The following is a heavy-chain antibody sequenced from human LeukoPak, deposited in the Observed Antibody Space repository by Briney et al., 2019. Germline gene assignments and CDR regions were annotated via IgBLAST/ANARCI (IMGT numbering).Heavy chain of an antibody. D-gene: IGHD3-10*01. V-gene: IGHV1-2*02. CDR1: GYTFTGYY. J-gene: IGHJ4*02. CDR2: INPNSGGT. CDR3: TRDGYYGSGSYYRRYFDQ. Sequence: ASVKVSCKASGYTFTGYYMHWVRQAPGQGLEWMGWINPNSGGTNYAQKFQGRVTMTRDTSISTAYMELSRLRSDDTAVYYCTRDGYYGSGSYYRRYFDQWGQGTLVTVSS.